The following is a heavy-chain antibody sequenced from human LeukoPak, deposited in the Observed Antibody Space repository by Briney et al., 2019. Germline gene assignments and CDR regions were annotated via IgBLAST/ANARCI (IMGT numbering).Heavy chain of an antibody. Sequence: GRSLRLSCAASGFTFSSYGMHWVRQAPGKGLEWVAVISYDGSNKYYVDSVKGRFTISRDNSKNTLYLELNSLRVEDTATFYCAKGQELDDGVFDSWGQGTMVTVSS. CDR2: ISYDGSNK. D-gene: IGHD1-1*01. CDR3: AKGQELDDGVFDS. V-gene: IGHV3-30*18. CDR1: GFTFSSYG. J-gene: IGHJ4*02.